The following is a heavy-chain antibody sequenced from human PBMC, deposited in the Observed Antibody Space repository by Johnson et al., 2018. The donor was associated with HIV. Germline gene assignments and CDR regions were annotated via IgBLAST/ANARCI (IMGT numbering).Heavy chain of an antibody. J-gene: IGHJ3*02. CDR1: GFSFSAYA. V-gene: IGHV3-33*01. D-gene: IGHD3-3*02. Sequence: QVQLVESGGGMVRPGRSLRLSCVASGFSFSAYAIHWVRQAPGQGLEWVAVIWYDGSNKYYADSVKGRFTISRDNAKNTLYLQMNSLRAEDTAMYFCARGGAFHAFDIWGHGTTVTVSS. CDR3: ARGGAFHAFDI. CDR2: IWYDGSNK.